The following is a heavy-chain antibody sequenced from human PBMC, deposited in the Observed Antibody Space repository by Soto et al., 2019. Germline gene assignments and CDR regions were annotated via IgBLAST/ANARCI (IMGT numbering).Heavy chain of an antibody. Sequence: QVQLVQSGAEVKKPGASVKVSCKASGYTFTSYGISWVRQAPGQGLEWMGWISAYNGNTNYAQKLQGRVTMTTDTTTSTAYMELRSLRSDDTAVYYCARDPEPGMTTVPPGDYWGQGTLVTVSS. CDR3: ARDPEPGMTTVPPGDY. V-gene: IGHV1-18*01. D-gene: IGHD4-17*01. J-gene: IGHJ4*02. CDR2: ISAYNGNT. CDR1: GYTFTSYG.